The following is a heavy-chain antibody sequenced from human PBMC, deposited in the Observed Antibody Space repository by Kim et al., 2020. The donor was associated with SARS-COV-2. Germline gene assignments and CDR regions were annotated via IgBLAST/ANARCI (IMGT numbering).Heavy chain of an antibody. J-gene: IGHJ5*02. Sequence: IEAQKFRGRVTMTEDTSTDTAYMELSSLRSEDTAVYYCATVGPGGSSFDPWGQGTLVTVSS. D-gene: IGHD3-10*01. V-gene: IGHV1-24*01. CDR3: ATVGPGGSSFDP.